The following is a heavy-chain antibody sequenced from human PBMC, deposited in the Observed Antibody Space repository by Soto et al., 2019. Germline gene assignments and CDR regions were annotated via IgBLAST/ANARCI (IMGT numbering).Heavy chain of an antibody. D-gene: IGHD2-2*01. V-gene: IGHV4-59*13. Sequence: QVQLQESGPGLVKPSETLSLTCTVSGDSITTYYWSWIRQPPGKGLEWIGYIYYSGNTNYNPSLRSRVTISLHTSKKQFSLMRTSVTADDTAVYYCARGSSLVYYWGQGTLVTVSS. CDR1: GDSITTYY. J-gene: IGHJ4*02. CDR2: IYYSGNT. CDR3: ARGSSLVYY.